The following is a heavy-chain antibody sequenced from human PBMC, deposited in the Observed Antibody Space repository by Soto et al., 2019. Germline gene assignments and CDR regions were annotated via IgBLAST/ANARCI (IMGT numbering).Heavy chain of an antibody. CDR1: GFTFSGYS. CDR2: ITPSGTNK. Sequence: EVQLLESGGNLVQPGGSLRLSCAASGFTFSGYSMNWVRQAPGKGLEWVSTITPSGTNKYYADSVKGRFTVSRDNSKSTMYLHMNSLRAEDTASYYCAKDDGWETWGPGPLVTVSS. V-gene: IGHV3-23*01. D-gene: IGHD6-19*01. CDR3: AKDDGWET. J-gene: IGHJ5*02.